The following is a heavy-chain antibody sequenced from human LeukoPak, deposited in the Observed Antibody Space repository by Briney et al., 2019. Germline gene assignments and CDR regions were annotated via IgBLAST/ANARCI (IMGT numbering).Heavy chain of an antibody. D-gene: IGHD3-16*02. Sequence: ASVKGSCKASGYTFTGYYMHWVRQAPGQGLESMGIINPSGGSTIYAHKFKGRVTMTRDTSTSTVYMELSSLRSVDTAVYYCASLYYDYVWGSYRYEDAFDIWGQGTMVTVSS. J-gene: IGHJ3*02. CDR1: GYTFTGYY. CDR2: INPSGGST. V-gene: IGHV1-46*01. CDR3: ASLYYDYVWGSYRYEDAFDI.